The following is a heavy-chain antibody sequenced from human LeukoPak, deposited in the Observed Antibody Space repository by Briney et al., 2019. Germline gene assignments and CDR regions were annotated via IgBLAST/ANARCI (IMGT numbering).Heavy chain of an antibody. CDR2: IYYSGST. D-gene: IGHD5-18*01. CDR1: GDSISNYY. Sequence: SETLSLTCTVSGDSISNYYWNWIRQPPGKGLEWIGYIYYSGSTSYNPSLKSRVTISVDTSKNQLSLNLNSLTAADTAVYYCARDQADSYGIFFDYWGQGALVTVSS. J-gene: IGHJ4*02. V-gene: IGHV4-59*01. CDR3: ARDQADSYGIFFDY.